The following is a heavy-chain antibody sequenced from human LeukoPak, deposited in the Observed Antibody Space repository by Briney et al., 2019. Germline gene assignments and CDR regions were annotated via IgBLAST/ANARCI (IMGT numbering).Heavy chain of an antibody. D-gene: IGHD2-15*01. CDR1: GGSSPTSGSY. V-gene: IGHV4-39*01. CDR2: IYYNGIT. CDR3: AKHYCSDGSCYSPEHTWFDP. J-gene: IGHJ5*02. Sequence: SETLSLTCTVSGGSSPTSGSYWGWIRQPPGKGLEWIGTIYYNGITYYNPSLRSRVTISVDTSKNQFSLKLTSVTATDTAVYYCAKHYCSDGSCYSPEHTWFDPWGQGTLVTDSS.